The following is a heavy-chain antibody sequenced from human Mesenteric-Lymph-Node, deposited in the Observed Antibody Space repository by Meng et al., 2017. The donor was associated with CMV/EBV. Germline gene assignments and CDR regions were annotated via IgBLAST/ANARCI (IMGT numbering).Heavy chain of an antibody. CDR1: GFTFSSYW. Sequence: SGFTFSSYWMQWVRQVPGKGLVWISRISSDGSSTTYADSVKGRFTISRDNAKNSLYLQMNSLRAEDTALYYCARRTSSSSLNWYFDLWGRGTLVTVSS. CDR2: ISSDGSST. CDR3: ARRTSSSSLNWYFDL. J-gene: IGHJ2*01. D-gene: IGHD6-6*01. V-gene: IGHV3-74*01.